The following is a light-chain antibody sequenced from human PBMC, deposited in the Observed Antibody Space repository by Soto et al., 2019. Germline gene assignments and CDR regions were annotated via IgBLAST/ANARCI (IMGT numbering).Light chain of an antibody. CDR1: QSVSSY. V-gene: IGKV3-11*01. J-gene: IGKJ4*01. Sequence: EIVLTQSPATLSLSPGERATLSCRASQSVSSYLAWYQQKPGQAPRLLIYDASNRATGIPARFSGSGSGTDFTLPISSLEPADFAAYYCQQRSNWPPLTFGGGTKVEIK. CDR2: DAS. CDR3: QQRSNWPPLT.